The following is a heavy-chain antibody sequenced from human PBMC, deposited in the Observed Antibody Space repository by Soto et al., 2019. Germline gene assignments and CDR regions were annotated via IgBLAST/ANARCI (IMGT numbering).Heavy chain of an antibody. D-gene: IGHD1-26*01. J-gene: IGHJ6*02. CDR2: ISSSSSYI. CDR1: GFTFSSYS. Sequence: EVQLVESGGGLVKPGGSLRLSCAASGFTFSSYSMNWVRQAPGKGLEWVSSISSSSSYIYYADSVKGRFTISRDNAKNSLYLQMNSLRAEDTAVYYCARDESATWDYYGMDVWGQGTTVTVSS. V-gene: IGHV3-21*01. CDR3: ARDESATWDYYGMDV.